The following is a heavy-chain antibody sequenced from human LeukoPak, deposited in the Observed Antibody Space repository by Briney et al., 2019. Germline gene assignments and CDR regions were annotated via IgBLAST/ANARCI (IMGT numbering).Heavy chain of an antibody. CDR2: INHSGST. J-gene: IGHJ4*02. V-gene: IGHV4-34*01. D-gene: IGHD5-12*01. CDR1: GGSFSGYY. Sequence: PSETLSLTCAVYGGSFSGYYWSWIRQPPGKGLEWIGEINHSGSTNYNPSLTSRVTISVDTTKNQFSLKLSSVTAADTAVYYCARERGRLDYWGQGTLVTVSS. CDR3: ARERGRLDY.